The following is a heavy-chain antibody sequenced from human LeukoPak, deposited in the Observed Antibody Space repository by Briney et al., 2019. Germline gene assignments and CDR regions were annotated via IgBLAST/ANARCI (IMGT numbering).Heavy chain of an antibody. CDR2: IYYSGST. J-gene: IGHJ4*02. CDR3: ARAFYGDFPFIY. Sequence: SETLSLTCTVSGGSISSYYWSWIRQPPGKGLEWIGYIYYSGSTNYNPSLKSRVTISVDTSKNQFSLKLSSVTAADTAVYYCARAFYGDFPFIYWGQGTLVTVSS. V-gene: IGHV4-59*01. CDR1: GGSISSYY. D-gene: IGHD4-17*01.